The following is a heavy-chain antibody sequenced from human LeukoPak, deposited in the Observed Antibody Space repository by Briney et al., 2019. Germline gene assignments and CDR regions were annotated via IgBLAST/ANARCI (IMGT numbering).Heavy chain of an antibody. CDR1: GFIFSSYS. D-gene: IGHD1-7*01. V-gene: IGHV3-23*01. Sequence: GGSLRLSCAASGFIFSSYSMNWVRQAPGKGLEWVSAISGSGGSTYYADSVKGRFTISRDNSKNTLYLQMNSLRAEDTAVYYCAKGGRRTTNYFDYWGQGTLVTVSS. CDR3: AKGGRRTTNYFDY. J-gene: IGHJ4*02. CDR2: ISGSGGST.